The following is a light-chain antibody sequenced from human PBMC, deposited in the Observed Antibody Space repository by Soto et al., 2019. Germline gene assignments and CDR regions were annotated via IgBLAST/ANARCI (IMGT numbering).Light chain of an antibody. V-gene: IGKV3-15*01. J-gene: IGKJ2*01. Sequence: EIVMTQSPATLSVSPGERATLSCRASQSVSSNLAWYQQKPGQAPRLLIYGAPTRATGIPDRFSGSGSGTDFTLTISRLEPEDFAVYYCHQFATSPYTFGQGTKVDIK. CDR3: HQFATSPYT. CDR1: QSVSSN. CDR2: GAP.